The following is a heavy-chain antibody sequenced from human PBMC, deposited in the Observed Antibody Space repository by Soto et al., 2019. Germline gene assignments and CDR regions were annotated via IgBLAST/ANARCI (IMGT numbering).Heavy chain of an antibody. Sequence: ASVKVSCKASGYSFRSYGIQWVRQAPGQSLEWMGWINADNGDTKYSQNFQDRVTLIRDTSASTVYMELSSLTTEDTAVYYCARVGLKYLRWFDPWGQGSLVTVSS. J-gene: IGHJ5*02. CDR2: INADNGDT. CDR3: ARVGLKYLRWFDP. V-gene: IGHV1-3*01. CDR1: GYSFRSYG. D-gene: IGHD3-10*01.